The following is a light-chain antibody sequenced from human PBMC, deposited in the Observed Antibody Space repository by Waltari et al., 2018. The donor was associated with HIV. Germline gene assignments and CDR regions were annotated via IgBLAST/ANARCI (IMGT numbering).Light chain of an antibody. V-gene: IGLV2-11*01. CDR3: CSYAGSSYV. CDR2: DVN. CDR1: ARDVGGDHY. J-gene: IGLJ1*01. Sequence: QSALTQPRSVSGSPGQSVTISCTGSARDVGGDHYVPWYQQHPGKAPKLLIYDVNKRPSGVPDRFSGSKSGNTASLTISGLQTEDEADYYCCSYAGSSYVFGTETKVTVL.